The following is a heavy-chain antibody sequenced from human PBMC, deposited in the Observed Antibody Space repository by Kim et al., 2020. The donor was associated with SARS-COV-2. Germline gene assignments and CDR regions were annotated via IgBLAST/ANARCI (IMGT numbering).Heavy chain of an antibody. CDR2: ISSSSSYT. V-gene: IGHV3-11*03. D-gene: IGHD6-19*01. Sequence: GGSLRLSCAASGFTFSDYYMSWIRQAPGKGLEWVSYISSSSSYTNYADSVKGRFTISRDNAKNSLYLQMNSLRAEDTAVYYCARTYSSDYYGMDVWGQGTTVTVSS. CDR1: GFTFSDYY. J-gene: IGHJ6*02. CDR3: ARTYSSDYYGMDV.